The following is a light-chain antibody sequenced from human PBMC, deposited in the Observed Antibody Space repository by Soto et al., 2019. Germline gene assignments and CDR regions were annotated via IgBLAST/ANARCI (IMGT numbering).Light chain of an antibody. J-gene: IGKJ1*01. CDR2: DAS. V-gene: IGKV3-11*01. CDR1: QSIRTF. CDR3: KQYNKWPRT. Sequence: IVLTQSPSTLSFSPGEMATLSFGAIQSIRTFLAWYQHRPVQATRLLIYDASARATGIPARLSGSGSGTDFTLYINSMQSEDFAVYYCKQYNKWPRTFGQGTKVDIK.